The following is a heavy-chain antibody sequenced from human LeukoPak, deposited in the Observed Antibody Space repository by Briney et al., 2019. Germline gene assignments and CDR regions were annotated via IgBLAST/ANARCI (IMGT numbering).Heavy chain of an antibody. D-gene: IGHD3-22*01. CDR3: ARGYDSSGYYYY. J-gene: IGHJ4*02. CDR1: GYTFTGYY. CDR2: INPNSGGT. Sequence: AASVKVSCKASGYTFTGYYMHWVRQAPGQGLEWMGRINPNSGGTNYAQKFQGRVTKTRDTSISTAYMELSRLRSDDTAVYYYARGYDSSGYYYYWDQGTLVTVSS. V-gene: IGHV1-2*06.